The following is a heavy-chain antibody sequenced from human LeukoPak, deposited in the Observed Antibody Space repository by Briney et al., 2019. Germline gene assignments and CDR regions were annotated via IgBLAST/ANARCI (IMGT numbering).Heavy chain of an antibody. CDR3: ARDPIVVVMTYYFDY. Sequence: GGSLRLSCAASGFTLSSYAMHWVRQAPGKGLEWVAVISYDGSNKYYADSVKGRFTISRDNSKNTLYLQMNSLRAEDTAVYYCARDPIVVVMTYYFDYWGQGTLVTVSS. CDR2: ISYDGSNK. V-gene: IGHV3-30-3*01. D-gene: IGHD3-22*01. CDR1: GFTLSSYA. J-gene: IGHJ4*02.